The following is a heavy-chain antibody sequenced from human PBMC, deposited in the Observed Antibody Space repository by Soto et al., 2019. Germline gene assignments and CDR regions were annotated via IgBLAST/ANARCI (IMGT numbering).Heavy chain of an antibody. D-gene: IGHD2-2*01. CDR3: ARVYCSTTTCHVQAFDS. V-gene: IGHV3-23*01. CDR1: GFTFSSYA. J-gene: IGHJ4*02. Sequence: EVQLLESGGGLVQPGGSLRLSCAASGFTFSSYAMTWVRQAPGKGLEYVSSITGSGGSTYYADSVRGRFTISRDNSKNTLFVQMNSLRAEDTAIYYCARVYCSTTTCHVQAFDSWGQGTLVTVSS. CDR2: ITGSGGST.